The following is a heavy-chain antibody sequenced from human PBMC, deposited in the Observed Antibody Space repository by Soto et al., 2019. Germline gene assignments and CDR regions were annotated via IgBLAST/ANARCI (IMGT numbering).Heavy chain of an antibody. CDR3: ARDAPITMVEENNYDYIWGSYRSSNWFDP. CDR1: GYTFTSYG. D-gene: IGHD3-16*02. Sequence: ASVKVSCKASGYTFTSYGISWVRQAPGQGLEWMGWISAYNGNTNYAQKLQGRVTMTTDTSTSTAYMELRSLRSDDTAVYYCARDAPITMVEENNYDYIWGSYRSSNWFDPWGQGTLVTVSS. CDR2: ISAYNGNT. V-gene: IGHV1-18*01. J-gene: IGHJ5*02.